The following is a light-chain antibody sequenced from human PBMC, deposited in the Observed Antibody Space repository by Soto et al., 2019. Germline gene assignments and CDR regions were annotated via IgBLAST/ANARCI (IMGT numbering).Light chain of an antibody. CDR2: EVS. J-gene: IGLJ3*02. CDR1: SSDVGGYNY. V-gene: IGLV2-14*01. Sequence: QSVLTQPASVSGSPGQSITISCTGTSSDVGGYNYVSWYQQHPGKAPKLMIYEVSNRPSGVSNRFPGSKSGNTASLTISGLQAEDEADYYCSSYTSSSTGWVFGGGTKVTVL. CDR3: SSYTSSSTGWV.